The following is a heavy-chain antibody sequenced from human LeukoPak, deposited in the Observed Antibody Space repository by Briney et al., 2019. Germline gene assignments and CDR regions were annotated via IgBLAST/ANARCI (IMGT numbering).Heavy chain of an antibody. J-gene: IGHJ6*03. CDR2: ISSSYI. D-gene: IGHD3-10*01. Sequence: GGSLRLSCAASGFTFRSYSMNWVRQAPGKGLEWVSSISSSYIYYADSVKGRFTISRDNAKNSLYLQMNSLRAEDTAVYYCARDTYRGDSSMDVWGKGTTVTVSS. CDR3: ARDTYRGDSSMDV. CDR1: GFTFRSYS. V-gene: IGHV3-21*01.